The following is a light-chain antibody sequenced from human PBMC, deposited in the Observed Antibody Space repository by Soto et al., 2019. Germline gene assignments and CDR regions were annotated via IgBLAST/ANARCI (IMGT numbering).Light chain of an antibody. Sequence: DIVMTQSPDSLAVSLGERATINCKSSQSVLYSSNNKNYLAWYQQRPGQPPKLLIYWTSTRESGVPDRFSGSGSGTDFTLTITSLQAEDMAVYYCQQYESTPPTFGQGPSWRSN. V-gene: IGKV4-1*01. CDR1: QSVLYSSNNKNY. CDR2: WTS. CDR3: QQYESTPPT. J-gene: IGKJ2*01.